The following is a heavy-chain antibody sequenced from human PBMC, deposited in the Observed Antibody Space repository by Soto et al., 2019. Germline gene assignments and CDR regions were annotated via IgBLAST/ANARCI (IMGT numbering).Heavy chain of an antibody. J-gene: IGHJ6*02. CDR3: ARADYEILTGSYAMDV. CDR1: DDFISSYY. D-gene: IGHD3-9*01. CDR2: VSTSGAT. Sequence: QVQLQESGPRLVKPSETLSLTCTVSDDFISSYYWNWIRQPAGKGLEWIGSVSTSGATNYNPSLESRVTMSVDTSKKQFSLKLTSVTAADTAVYFCARADYEILTGSYAMDVWGQGTTVTVSS. V-gene: IGHV4-4*07.